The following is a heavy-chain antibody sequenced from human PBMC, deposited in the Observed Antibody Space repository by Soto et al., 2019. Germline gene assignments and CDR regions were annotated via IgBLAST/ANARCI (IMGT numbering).Heavy chain of an antibody. D-gene: IGHD1-26*01. V-gene: IGHV3-7*04. J-gene: IGHJ2*01. CDR2: IKEDGSEK. Sequence: EVQLVESGGALVQPGGSLRLSCAASGFALSDFCMSWVRQAPGKGLEWVANIKEDGSEKYNMDTVRGRFTISRDNAENPLYLEQNSQRDEDTAVYYCARGKRSTSGWCFDLWGRGTVVDVTS. CDR3: ARGKRSTSGWCFDL. CDR1: GFALSDFC.